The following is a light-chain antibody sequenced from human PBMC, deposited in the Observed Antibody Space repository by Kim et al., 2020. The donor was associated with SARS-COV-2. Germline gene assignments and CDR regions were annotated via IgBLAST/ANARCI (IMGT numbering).Light chain of an antibody. Sequence: SYELTQPPSVSVSPGQTARITCSGHTLSRQYVYWYQQKPGQAPVLLIYNDSERPSGIPERISGASSGTTVTLTISGVQAEDEADYYCQSADSSGTFYVFGTGTKVTVL. V-gene: IGLV3-25*03. J-gene: IGLJ1*01. CDR1: TLSRQY. CDR2: NDS. CDR3: QSADSSGTFYV.